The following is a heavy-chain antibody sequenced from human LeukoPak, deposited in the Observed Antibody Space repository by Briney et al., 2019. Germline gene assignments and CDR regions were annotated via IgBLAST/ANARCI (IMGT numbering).Heavy chain of an antibody. Sequence: GGSLGLSCAASGFVFSDYNINWVRQAPGKGLEWVAFISSSSRYIYYADSLQGRVAISRDNAKNSLDLQLNSLRAEDTAMYYCTRVDNCGGDCGAFDLWGHGTMVIVSS. CDR2: ISSSSRYI. V-gene: IGHV3-21*06. D-gene: IGHD2-21*02. CDR1: GFVFSDYN. CDR3: TRVDNCGGDCGAFDL. J-gene: IGHJ3*01.